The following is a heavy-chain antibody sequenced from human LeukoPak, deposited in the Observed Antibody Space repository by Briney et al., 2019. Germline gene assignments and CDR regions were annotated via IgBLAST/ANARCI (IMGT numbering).Heavy chain of an antibody. D-gene: IGHD1-26*01. V-gene: IGHV3-30*04. J-gene: IGHJ3*02. Sequence: PGGSLRLSCAASGFTFSSYAMRWVRQAPGKGLEWVSAISYVGSNKYYADSVKGRFTISRDKAKNSLYLQMNSLRAEDTSMYYCTREHMGVSAFDIWGQGTMVTVSS. CDR1: GFTFSSYA. CDR3: TREHMGVSAFDI. CDR2: ISYVGSNK.